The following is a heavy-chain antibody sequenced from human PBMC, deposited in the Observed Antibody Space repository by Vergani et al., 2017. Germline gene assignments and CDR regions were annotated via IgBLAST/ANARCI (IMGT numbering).Heavy chain of an antibody. CDR1: GGSISSGGYY. J-gene: IGHJ4*02. D-gene: IGHD4-11*01. CDR2: IYYSGST. CDR3: ARENHDYSNYVYFDY. V-gene: IGHV4-31*03. Sequence: QVQLQESGPGLVKPSQTLSLTCTVSGGSISSGGYYWSWIRQHPGKGLEWIGYIYYSGSTYYNPSLKSRVTISVDTSKNQFSLKLSSVTAADTAVYYCARENHDYSNYVYFDYWGQGTLVTVSS.